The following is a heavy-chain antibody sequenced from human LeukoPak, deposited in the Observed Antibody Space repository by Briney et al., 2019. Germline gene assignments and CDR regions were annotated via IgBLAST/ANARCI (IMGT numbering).Heavy chain of an antibody. CDR2: ISSSGSTI. V-gene: IGHV3-48*03. D-gene: IGHD3-10*01. CDR1: GFTFSSYE. Sequence: GGSVRLSCAASGFTFSSYEMNWVRQAPGKGLEWVSYISSSGSTIYYADSVKGRFTISRDNDKNSLYLQMNSLRAEDTAVYYCARDSNGSGSYYNVGFDYWGQGTLVTVSS. CDR3: ARDSNGSGSYYNVGFDY. J-gene: IGHJ4*02.